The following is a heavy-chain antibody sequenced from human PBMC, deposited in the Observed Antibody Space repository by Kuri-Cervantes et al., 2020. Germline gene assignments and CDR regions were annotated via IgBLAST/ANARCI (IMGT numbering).Heavy chain of an antibody. CDR2: ISWNSGSI. V-gene: IGHV3-9*01. D-gene: IGHD3-9*01. CDR3: ARENQYYDILTGYYLDY. CDR1: GFTFDDYA. Sequence: SLKISCAASGFTFDDYAMHWVRQAPGKGLEWVSGISWNSGSIGYADSVKGRFTISRDDAKNSLYLQMNSLRAEDTAVYYCARENQYYDILTGYYLDYWGQGTLVTVSS. J-gene: IGHJ4*02.